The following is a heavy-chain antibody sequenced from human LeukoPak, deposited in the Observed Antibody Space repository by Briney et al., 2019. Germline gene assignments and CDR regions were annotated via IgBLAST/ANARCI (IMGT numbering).Heavy chain of an antibody. V-gene: IGHV3-74*01. J-gene: IGHJ4*02. CDR3: VRDPPGEGVDY. CDR2: INNDGSST. D-gene: IGHD2-21*01. Sequence: GSLRLSCAASGFTFSSYWMHWVRQAPGKGLVWVSRINNDGSSTNYADSVKGRFTISRDNAKNTVYLQMNSLRGEDTAVYYCVRDPPGEGVDYWGQGTLVAVSS. CDR1: GFTFSSYW.